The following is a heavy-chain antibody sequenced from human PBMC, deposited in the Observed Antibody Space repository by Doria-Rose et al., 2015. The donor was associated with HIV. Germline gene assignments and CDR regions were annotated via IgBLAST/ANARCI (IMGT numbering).Heavy chain of an antibody. V-gene: IGHV2-26*01. J-gene: IGHJ4*02. Sequence: QESGPVLVKPTETLTLTCTVSGVSLSSPGMGVSWIRQPPGKALEWLANSFSDDERSYKTSLQSRLTISRGTSKCQVVLTMTDMDPVDTATYYCARIKSSRWYHKYYFDFWGQGTLVIVSA. CDR3: ARIKSSRWYHKYYFDF. D-gene: IGHD6-13*01. CDR2: SFSDDER. CDR1: GVSLSSPGMG.